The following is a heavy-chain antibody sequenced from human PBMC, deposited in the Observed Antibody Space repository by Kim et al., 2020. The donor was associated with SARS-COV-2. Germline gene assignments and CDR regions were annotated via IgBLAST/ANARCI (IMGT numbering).Heavy chain of an antibody. J-gene: IGHJ3*02. CDR3: ARAGYCSSTSCPRPLFHDAFDI. V-gene: IGHV4-34*01. D-gene: IGHD2-2*01. CDR2: INHSGST. Sequence: SETLSLTCAVYGGSFSGYYWSWIRQPPGKGLEWIGEINHSGSTNYNPSLKSRVTISVDTSKNQFSLKLSSVTAADTAVYYCARAGYCSSTSCPRPLFHDAFDIWGQGTMVTVSS. CDR1: GGSFSGYY.